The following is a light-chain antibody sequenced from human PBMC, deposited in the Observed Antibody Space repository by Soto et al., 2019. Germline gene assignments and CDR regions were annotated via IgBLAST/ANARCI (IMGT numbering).Light chain of an antibody. CDR3: QQYNNWPPGT. Sequence: EIVMTQSPATLSVSPGERATLSCRASQSVSSNLAWYQQKPGQAPRLLIYVPSTRATGIPARFSGRGSGTEFTLTISSLQSEDFAVYYCQQYNNWPPGTFGQGTKVEIK. CDR1: QSVSSN. CDR2: VPS. V-gene: IGKV3-15*01. J-gene: IGKJ1*01.